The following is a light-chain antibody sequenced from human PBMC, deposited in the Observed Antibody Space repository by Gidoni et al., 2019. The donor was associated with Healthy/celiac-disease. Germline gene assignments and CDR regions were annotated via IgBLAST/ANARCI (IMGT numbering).Light chain of an antibody. CDR2: GAS. V-gene: IGKV3-20*01. Sequence: ETVLTQSSGTLSLSPGDRATLSCRASQSVSSCYFAWYQQKPGQAPMLLTYGASSRATVIPDRFSGGGSGTDFTLTISRLAPEDFTVYYCQQYSSSRLTFGEGTKVEIK. CDR3: QQYSSSRLT. CDR1: QSVSSCY. J-gene: IGKJ4*01.